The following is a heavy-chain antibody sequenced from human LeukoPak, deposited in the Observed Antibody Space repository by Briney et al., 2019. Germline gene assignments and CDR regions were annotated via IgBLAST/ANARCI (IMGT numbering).Heavy chain of an antibody. V-gene: IGHV1-69*06. D-gene: IGHD6-19*01. CDR1: GGTFSSYA. J-gene: IGHJ4*02. Sequence: GASVKVSCKASGGTFSSYAISWVRQAPGQGLEWMGGIIPIFGTANYAQKFQGRVTITADKSTSTAYMELRSLRSDDTAVYYCARSSQQWLLSGFDYWGQGTLVTVSS. CDR2: IIPIFGTA. CDR3: ARSSQQWLLSGFDY.